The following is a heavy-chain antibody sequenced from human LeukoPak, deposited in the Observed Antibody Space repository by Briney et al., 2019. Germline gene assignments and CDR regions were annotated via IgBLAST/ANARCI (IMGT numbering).Heavy chain of an antibody. CDR1: GYTFTSYA. Sequence: ASVKVSCKASGYTFTSYAISWVRQAPGQGLEWMGWISAYNGNTNYAQKFQGRVTMTRDTSISTAHMELSRLRSDDTTVYYCAGYTSGIGGLIWGQGALVTVSS. J-gene: IGHJ4*02. V-gene: IGHV1-18*01. D-gene: IGHD3-10*01. CDR3: AGYTSGIGGLI. CDR2: ISAYNGNT.